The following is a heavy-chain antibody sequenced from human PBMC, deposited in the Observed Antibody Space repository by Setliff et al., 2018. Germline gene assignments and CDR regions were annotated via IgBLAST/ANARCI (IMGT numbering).Heavy chain of an antibody. D-gene: IGHD3-22*01. CDR2: VYYSGTT. CDR3: ARDSALHSYHYDSSGYLDY. CDR1: GGSISTYY. Sequence: SETLSLTCTVSGGSISTYYWSWIRQTPVKGLEWIGYVYYSGTTNYNPLFKSRVTISVDRPKNQCSLKLSSVTAADTGVYYCARDSALHSYHYDSSGYLDYWGQGALVTVPQ. J-gene: IGHJ4*02. V-gene: IGHV4-59*01.